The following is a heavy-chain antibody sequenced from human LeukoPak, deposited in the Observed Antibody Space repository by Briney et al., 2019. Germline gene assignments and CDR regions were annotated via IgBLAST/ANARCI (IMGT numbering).Heavy chain of an antibody. CDR2: IYTSGST. CDR3: ARHFSGIAARFDP. D-gene: IGHD6-13*01. Sequence: SETLSLTCTVSGGSISSYYWSWIRQPPGKGLEWIGYIYTSGSTNYNPSLKSRVTISVDTSKNQFSPKLSSVTAADTAVYYCARHFSGIAARFDPWGQGTLVTVSS. J-gene: IGHJ5*02. CDR1: GGSISSYY. V-gene: IGHV4-4*09.